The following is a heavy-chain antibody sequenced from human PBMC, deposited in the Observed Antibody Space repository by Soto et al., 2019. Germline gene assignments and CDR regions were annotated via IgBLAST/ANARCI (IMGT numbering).Heavy chain of an antibody. CDR2: ISFDGSNK. CDR3: ARLPGALVAVLYIYPLDGREPLSDEDV. D-gene: IGHD6-19*01. J-gene: IGHJ6*02. V-gene: IGHV3-30-3*01. CDR1: GFTFNYYP. Sequence: QMELVESGGGVVQPGESLRLSCAASGFTFNYYPMHWVRQTPGKGLEWVAVISFDGSNKYYADSVKGRFTISRDNSKNMLYLQMNSVRPEDAAVYYCARLPGALVAVLYIYPLDGREPLSDEDVWGQGTTVSVSS.